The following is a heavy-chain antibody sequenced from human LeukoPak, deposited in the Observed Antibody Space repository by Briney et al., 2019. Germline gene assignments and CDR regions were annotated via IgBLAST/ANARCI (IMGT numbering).Heavy chain of an antibody. J-gene: IGHJ4*02. D-gene: IGHD5-24*01. CDR3: ARAGRRDGYIDYFDY. V-gene: IGHV4-59*01. Sequence: KTSETLSLTSTVSGGSISSYYWSWIRQPPGKGLEWIGYIYYSGSTNYNPSLKSRVTISVDTSKNQFSLKLSSVTAADTAVYYCARAGRRDGYIDYFDYWGQGTLVTVSS. CDR2: IYYSGST. CDR1: GGSISSYY.